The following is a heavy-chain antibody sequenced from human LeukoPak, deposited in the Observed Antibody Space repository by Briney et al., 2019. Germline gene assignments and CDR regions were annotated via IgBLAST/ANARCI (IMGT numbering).Heavy chain of an antibody. V-gene: IGHV4-39*01. D-gene: IGHD3-9*01. J-gene: IGHJ4*02. Sequence: SETLSLTCTVSGGSISSSSYYWGWIRQPPGKGLEWIGSIYYSGSTYYNPSLKSRVTISVDTSKNQFSLKLSSVTAADTAVYYCARQNILTGYYSFDYWGQGTLVTVSS. CDR1: GGSISSSSYY. CDR2: IYYSGST. CDR3: ARQNILTGYYSFDY.